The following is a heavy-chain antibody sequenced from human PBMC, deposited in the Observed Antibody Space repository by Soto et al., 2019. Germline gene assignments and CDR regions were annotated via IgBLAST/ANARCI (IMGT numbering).Heavy chain of an antibody. Sequence: QVQLQQWGAGLLKPSETLSLTCAVYGGSFSGYYWSWIRQPPGKGLEWIGEINHSGSTNYNPSLKSRVTISVDTSKNQFSLKLSSVTAADTAVYYCARGAAVAGRFDYWGQGTLVTVSS. J-gene: IGHJ4*02. V-gene: IGHV4-34*01. D-gene: IGHD6-19*01. CDR1: GGSFSGYY. CDR2: INHSGST. CDR3: ARGAAVAGRFDY.